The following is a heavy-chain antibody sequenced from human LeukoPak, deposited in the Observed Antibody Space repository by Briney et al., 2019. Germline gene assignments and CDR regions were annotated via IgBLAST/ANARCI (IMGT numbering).Heavy chain of an antibody. V-gene: IGHV3-15*01. CDR2: IKSKTDGGTT. CDR3: TAKGYYYDSSGYYYLDY. CDR1: GFTFSNAW. Sequence: GGSLRLSCAASGFTFSNAWMSWVRQAPGKGLEWVGRIKSKTDGGTTGYAAPVKGRFTISRDDSKNTLYLQMNSLKTEDTAVYYCTAKGYYYDSSGYYYLDYWGQGTLVTVSS. D-gene: IGHD3-22*01. J-gene: IGHJ4*02.